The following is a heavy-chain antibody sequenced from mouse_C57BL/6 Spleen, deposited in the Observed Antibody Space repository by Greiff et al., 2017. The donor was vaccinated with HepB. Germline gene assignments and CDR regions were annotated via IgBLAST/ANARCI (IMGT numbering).Heavy chain of an antibody. CDR2: IDPSDSYT. J-gene: IGHJ2*01. Sequence: VQLQQPGAELVRPGTSVKLSCKASGYTFTSYWMHWVKQRPGQGLEWIGVIDPSDSYTNYNQKFKGKATLTVDTSSSTAYMQLSSLTSEDSAVYYCATKPIYDGYGLDYWGQGTTLTVSS. CDR3: ATKPIYDGYGLDY. D-gene: IGHD2-3*01. CDR1: GYTFTSYW. V-gene: IGHV1-59*01.